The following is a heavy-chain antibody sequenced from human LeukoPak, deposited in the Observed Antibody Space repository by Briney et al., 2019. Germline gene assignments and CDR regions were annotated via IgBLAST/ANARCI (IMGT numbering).Heavy chain of an antibody. J-gene: IGHJ4*02. V-gene: IGHV4-34*01. CDR3: ARGRIQRSGSYLH. D-gene: IGHD3-10*01. CDR1: GGSFSGYY. Sequence: KTSETLSLTCAVYGGSFSGYYWSWIRQPPGKGLEWIGEINHSGSTNYNPSLKSRVTISVDTSKNQFSLKLSSVPAADPAVYYCARGRIQRSGSYLHWGQGTLVTVSS. CDR2: INHSGST.